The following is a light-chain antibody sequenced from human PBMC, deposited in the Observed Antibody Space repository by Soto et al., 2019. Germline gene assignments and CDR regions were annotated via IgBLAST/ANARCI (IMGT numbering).Light chain of an antibody. Sequence: QSALTQPASLSGSPGQSITISCTGTSSDVGGYNYVSWYQQHPGKAPKLMIYDVNNRPSGVSKRFSGSKSGNTASLTISGLQAEDEGDYYCSSYTSSITLVFGGGTKLTVL. CDR2: DVN. CDR3: SSYTSSITLV. CDR1: SSDVGGYNY. J-gene: IGLJ2*01. V-gene: IGLV2-14*01.